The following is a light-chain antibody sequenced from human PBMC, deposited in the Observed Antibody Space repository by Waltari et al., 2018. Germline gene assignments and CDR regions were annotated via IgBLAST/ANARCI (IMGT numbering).Light chain of an antibody. CDR3: QQANSFPL. Sequence: DIQMTQSPSSLSASVGDRVTITCQASRDINNYLNWYQQKPGKAPKLLIYDASTLETGVPSRFSGSGSGTDFVFTISRLQPEDIATYYCQQANSFPLFGGGTKVEIK. CDR1: RDINNY. J-gene: IGKJ4*01. CDR2: DAS. V-gene: IGKV1-33*01.